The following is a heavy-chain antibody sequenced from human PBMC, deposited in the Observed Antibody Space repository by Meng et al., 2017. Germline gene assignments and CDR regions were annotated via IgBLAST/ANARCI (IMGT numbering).Heavy chain of an antibody. Sequence: GESLKISCKGSGYSFTSYWIGWVRQMPGKGLEWMGIIYPGDSDTRYSPSFQGQVTISADKSISTAYLQWRSLKASDTAMYYCASGYSYGHGSRAFDIWGQGTMVTVSS. CDR2: IYPGDSDT. D-gene: IGHD5-18*01. CDR1: GYSFTSYW. CDR3: ASGYSYGHGSRAFDI. J-gene: IGHJ3*02. V-gene: IGHV5-51*01.